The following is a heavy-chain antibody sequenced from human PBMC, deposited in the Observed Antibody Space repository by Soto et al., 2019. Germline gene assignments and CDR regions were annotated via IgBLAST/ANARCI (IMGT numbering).Heavy chain of an antibody. V-gene: IGHV3-74*01. D-gene: IGHD3-10*02. Sequence: EVQLVESGGGLVQPGGSLRLSCAASGFTLSDYWMQWVRQAPGKGLVWVSRISSDGSDTIYADSVKGRFTISRDNAKNTLYLQMSSLRAEDTAVYYYARAVLPRGDWGQLTLVTVSS. CDR2: ISSDGSDT. CDR3: ARAVLPRGD. J-gene: IGHJ4*02. CDR1: GFTLSDYW.